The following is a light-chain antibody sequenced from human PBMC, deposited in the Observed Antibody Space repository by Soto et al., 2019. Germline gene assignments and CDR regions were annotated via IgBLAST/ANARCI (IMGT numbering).Light chain of an antibody. V-gene: IGKV1-9*01. Sequence: DIQLTQSPSFLSASVGDRVTITCRASQGISSYLAWYQQKPGKAPKLLIYAASSLQSGVPSRFSGSGSGTEFPLPISSLQPEDFATYYCQQLNSYPRLTFGAGTKVDIK. J-gene: IGKJ3*01. CDR3: QQLNSYPRLT. CDR2: AAS. CDR1: QGISSY.